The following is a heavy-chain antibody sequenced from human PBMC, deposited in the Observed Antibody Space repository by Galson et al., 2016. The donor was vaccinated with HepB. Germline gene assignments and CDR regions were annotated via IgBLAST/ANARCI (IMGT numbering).Heavy chain of an antibody. Sequence: SLRLSCAASGFPFRSFGMHWVRQAPGKGLEWVAIIWYDGSEEYYADSVEGRFTISRDNSRNTLYLEMNSLRAEDTAMYYCARDSPSIPVPGALIDYWGQGTLVSVSS. J-gene: IGHJ4*02. D-gene: IGHD2-2*02. CDR2: IWYDGSEE. CDR3: ARDSPSIPVPGALIDY. V-gene: IGHV3-33*01. CDR1: GFPFRSFG.